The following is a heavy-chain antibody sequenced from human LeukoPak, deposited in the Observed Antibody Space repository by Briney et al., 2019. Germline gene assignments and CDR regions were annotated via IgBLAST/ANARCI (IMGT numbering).Heavy chain of an antibody. Sequence: SETLSLTCTVSGGSISSYYWSWIRQPPGKGLEWIGYIYYSGSTNYNPSLKSRVTISADTSKNQFSLKLSSVTAADTAVYYCARYANGYYYSLDYWGQGTLVTVSS. D-gene: IGHD3-22*01. CDR2: IYYSGST. CDR3: ARYANGYYYSLDY. V-gene: IGHV4-59*01. J-gene: IGHJ4*02. CDR1: GGSISSYY.